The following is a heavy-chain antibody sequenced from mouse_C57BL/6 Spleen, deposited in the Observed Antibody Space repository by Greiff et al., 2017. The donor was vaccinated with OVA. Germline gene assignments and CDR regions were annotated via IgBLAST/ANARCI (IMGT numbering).Heavy chain of an antibody. CDR1: GFTFSSSA. CDR2: ISDGGSYT. D-gene: IGHD2-12*01. CDR3: ARDYADFDY. V-gene: IGHV5-4*01. Sequence: EVQLVESGGGLVKPGGSLKLSCAASGFTFSSSAMSWVRQTPEKRLEWVATISDGGSYTYYPDNVKGRFTISRDNAKNNLYLQMSHLKSEDTAMYYCARDYADFDYWGQGTTLTVSS. J-gene: IGHJ2*01.